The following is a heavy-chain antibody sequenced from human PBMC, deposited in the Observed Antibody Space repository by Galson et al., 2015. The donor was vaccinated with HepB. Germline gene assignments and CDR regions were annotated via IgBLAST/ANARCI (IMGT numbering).Heavy chain of an antibody. V-gene: IGHV3-48*03. J-gene: IGHJ6*02. D-gene: IGHD3-10*01. CDR2: ISSNSGGTI. CDR3: VRETSGSYDNPYYYYYAMDV. Sequence: SLRLSCAASGFTFSNYEMHWVRQAPGKGLEWVSYISSNSGGTIYYAGSVKGRFTISRDNAANSLHLQMNSLRAEDTAVYYCVRETSGSYDNPYYYYYAMDVWGQGTAVTVSS. CDR1: GFTFSNYE.